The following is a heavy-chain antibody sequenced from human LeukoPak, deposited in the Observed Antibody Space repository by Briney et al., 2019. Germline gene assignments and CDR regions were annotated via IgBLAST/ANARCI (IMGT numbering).Heavy chain of an antibody. CDR3: ARGGGARLRYPFDY. V-gene: IGHV7-4-1*02. CDR1: GYTFSSYP. D-gene: IGHD3-16*01. J-gene: IGHJ4*02. CDR2: IDTNTGNP. Sequence: VASVTVSCTASGYTFSSYPMIWVRQAPGQGLEWMGWIDTNTGNPSNAQGFTGRFVFSLDTSVSTTFLYINNLKADDTAVYYCARGGGARLRYPFDYWGQGTLVTVSS.